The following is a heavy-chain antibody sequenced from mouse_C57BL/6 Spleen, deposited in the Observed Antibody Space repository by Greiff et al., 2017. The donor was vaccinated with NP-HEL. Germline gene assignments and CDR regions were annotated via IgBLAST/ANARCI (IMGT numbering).Heavy chain of an antibody. D-gene: IGHD1-1*01. CDR3: AKNYGSSYVGY. Sequence: DVHLVASGGGLVKPGGSLKLSCAASGFTFSDYGMHWVRQAPEKGLEWVAYISSGSSTIYYADTVKGRFTISRDNAKNTLFLQLTSLRSEDTAMYYCAKNYGSSYVGYWGQGTTLTVSS. CDR2: ISSGSSTI. V-gene: IGHV5-17*01. J-gene: IGHJ2*01. CDR1: GFTFSDYG.